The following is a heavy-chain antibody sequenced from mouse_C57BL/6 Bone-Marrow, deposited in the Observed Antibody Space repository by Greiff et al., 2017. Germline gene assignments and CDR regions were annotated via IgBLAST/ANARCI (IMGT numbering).Heavy chain of an antibody. CDR3: TTCDSAWFAY. CDR1: GFNIKDDY. J-gene: IGHJ3*01. CDR2: IDPENGDT. V-gene: IGHV14-4*01. D-gene: IGHD2-4*01. Sequence: VQLQQSGAELVRPGASVKLSCTASGFNIKDDYMHWVKQRPEQGLEWIGRIDPENGDTEYASKFQGKATITADTSSNTAYLQLSSLTSEDTAVYYCTTCDSAWFAYWGQGTLVTVSA.